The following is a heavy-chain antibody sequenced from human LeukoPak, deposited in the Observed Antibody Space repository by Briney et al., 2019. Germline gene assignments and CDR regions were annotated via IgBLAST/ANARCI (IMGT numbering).Heavy chain of an antibody. CDR2: ISASGGTS. CDR1: GFTYSSHA. J-gene: IGHJ3*02. V-gene: IGHV3-23*01. CDR3: AKDPRGTYGAFDI. D-gene: IGHD4-17*01. Sequence: GGSLRLSCAASGFTYSSHAMSWVRQTPGKGLQWVSSISASGGTSKYADSVRDRFTISRDNSKNTLCLQMNSLRAEDTAVYYCAKDPRGTYGAFDIWGQGTMVTVSS.